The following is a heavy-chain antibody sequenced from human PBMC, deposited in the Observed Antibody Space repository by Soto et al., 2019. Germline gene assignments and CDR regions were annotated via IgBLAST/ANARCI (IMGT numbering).Heavy chain of an antibody. CDR3: ARVCGGDCHNGMDV. J-gene: IGHJ6*02. CDR1: GGSISSGGYY. V-gene: IGHV4-31*01. Sequence: QVQLQESGPGLVKPSQTLSLTCTVSGGSISSGGYYWGWIRQHPGKGLEWIAYIYYSGSTYYNPSLKSLTTISVDTSKKQYSLKLSSVTAADTVVYHGARVCGGDCHNGMDVWGQGTTVTVSS. D-gene: IGHD2-21*02. CDR2: IYYSGST.